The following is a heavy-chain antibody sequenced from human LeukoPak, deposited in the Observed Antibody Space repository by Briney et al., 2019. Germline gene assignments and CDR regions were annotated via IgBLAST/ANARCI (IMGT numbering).Heavy chain of an antibody. CDR3: ARLPPWFGDDYYYYMDV. CDR1: GFTSSSYA. CDR2: ISGSGGST. J-gene: IGHJ6*03. V-gene: IGHV3-23*01. Sequence: PGGSLRLSCAASGFTSSSYAMSWVRQAPGKGLEWVSAISGSGGSTYYADSVKGRFTISRDNAKNSLYLQMNSLRAEDTAVYYCARLPPWFGDDYYYYMDVWGKGTTVTVSS. D-gene: IGHD3-10*01.